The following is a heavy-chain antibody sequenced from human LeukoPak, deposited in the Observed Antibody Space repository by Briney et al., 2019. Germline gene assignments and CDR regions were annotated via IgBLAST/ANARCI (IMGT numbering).Heavy chain of an antibody. Sequence: GRSLRLSCAASGFTFSSYSMNWVRQAPGKGLEWVSYISSSSTIYYADSVKGRFTISRDNAKNSLYLQMNSLRDEDTAVYYCARGRHYDILTGSPTEFDYWGQGTLVTVSS. CDR3: ARGRHYDILTGSPTEFDY. CDR2: ISSSSTI. CDR1: GFTFSSYS. D-gene: IGHD3-9*01. J-gene: IGHJ4*02. V-gene: IGHV3-48*02.